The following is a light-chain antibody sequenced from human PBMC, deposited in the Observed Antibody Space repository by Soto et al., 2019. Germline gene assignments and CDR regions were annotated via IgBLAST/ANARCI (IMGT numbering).Light chain of an antibody. CDR1: QDISDY. CDR3: QQFDILPG. V-gene: IGKV1-33*01. J-gene: IGKJ3*01. CDR2: DAS. Sequence: DIQMTPSPSALSASVGDRVTITCQASQDISDYLNWYQQKPGKAPQLLMYDASNLETGVPSRFSGSGSGTDFTFSISSLQAEDIATYYCQQFDILPGIGPGTKVDI.